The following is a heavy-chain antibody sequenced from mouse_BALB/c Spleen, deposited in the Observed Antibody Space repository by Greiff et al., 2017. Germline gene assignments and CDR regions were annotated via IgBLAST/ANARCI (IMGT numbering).Heavy chain of an antibody. Sequence: EVKLVESGGGLVQPGGSLKLSCAASGFTFSSYGMSWVRQTPDKRLELVATINSNGGSTYYPDSVKGRFTISRDNAKNTLYLQMSSLKSEDTAMYYCARDGYQYYFDYWGQGTTHTVSS. J-gene: IGHJ2*01. V-gene: IGHV5-6-3*01. CDR3: ARDGYQYYFDY. CDR1: GFTFSSYG. CDR2: INSNGGST. D-gene: IGHD1-2*01.